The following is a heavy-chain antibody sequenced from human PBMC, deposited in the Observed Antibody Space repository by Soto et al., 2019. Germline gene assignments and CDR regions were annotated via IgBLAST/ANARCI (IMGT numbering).Heavy chain of an antibody. Sequence: GGSLRLSCAASGFTFSSYWMSWVRQAPGKGLEWVANIKQDGSEKYYVDSVKGRFTISRDNAKNSLYLQMNSLRAEDTAVYYCARMPDDYYDSSGYYYYWGQGTLVTVSS. D-gene: IGHD3-22*01. CDR1: GFTFSSYW. CDR2: IKQDGSEK. CDR3: ARMPDDYYDSSGYYYY. V-gene: IGHV3-7*05. J-gene: IGHJ4*02.